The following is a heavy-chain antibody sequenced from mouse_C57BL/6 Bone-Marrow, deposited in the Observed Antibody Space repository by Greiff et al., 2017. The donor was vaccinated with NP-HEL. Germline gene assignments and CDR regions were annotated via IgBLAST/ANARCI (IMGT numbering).Heavy chain of an antibody. V-gene: IGHV1-20*01. CDR2: INPYNGDT. CDR1: GYSFTGYF. D-gene: IGHD1-1*01. J-gene: IGHJ4*01. Sequence: VQLQQSGPELVKPGDSVKISCKASGYSFTGYFMNWVMQSHGKSLEWIGRINPYNGDTFYNQKFKGKATLTVDKSSSTALMELRSLTSEDSAVYYCARGWPTPLSYGSSSYAMDYWGQGTSVTVSS. CDR3: ARGWPTPLSYGSSSYAMDY.